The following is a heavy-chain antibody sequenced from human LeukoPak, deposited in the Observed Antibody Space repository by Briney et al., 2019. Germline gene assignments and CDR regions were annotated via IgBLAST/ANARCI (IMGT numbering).Heavy chain of an antibody. D-gene: IGHD4-17*01. Sequence: GGSLRLSCAASGFTFSSYAMTWVRQAPGKGLEWVSAISGSGGATYYVDSVKGRFTISRDNSKNTLYLQMNSLRAEDTAVYYCAKSTVTTGDWYFDYWGQGTLVTVSS. CDR2: ISGSGGAT. V-gene: IGHV3-23*01. CDR3: AKSTVTTGDWYFDY. J-gene: IGHJ4*02. CDR1: GFTFSSYA.